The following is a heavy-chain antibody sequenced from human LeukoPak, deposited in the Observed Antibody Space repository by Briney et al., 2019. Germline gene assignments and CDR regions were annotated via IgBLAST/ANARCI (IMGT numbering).Heavy chain of an antibody. CDR2: INSDGSST. J-gene: IGHJ3*01. V-gene: IGHV3-74*01. CDR3: VRGYCSGGSCYTHDAFDL. D-gene: IGHD2-15*01. CDR1: GFTFSKYL. Sequence: GGSLRLSCAASGFTFSKYLMHRVRQAPGKGLVWVSRINSDGSSTNFADSVKGRFTISRDNAKNTLYLQMNSLRVEDTAVYYCVRGYCSGGSCYTHDAFDLWGQGTRVTVSS.